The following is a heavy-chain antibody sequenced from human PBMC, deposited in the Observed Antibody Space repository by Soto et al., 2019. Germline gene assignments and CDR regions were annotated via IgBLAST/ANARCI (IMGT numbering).Heavy chain of an antibody. J-gene: IGHJ6*02. CDR3: ARSLSVDYQLPRYGMDV. V-gene: IGHV1-18*04. CDR1: GYTLTNYG. Sequence: GASVNVTWNASGYTLTNYGSIWVRQAPGQGLEWMGWISAYNGNTNYAQKLQGRVTMTTDTSTSTAYMELRSLRSDDTAVYYCARSLSVDYQLPRYGMDVWGQGTTVTVSS. CDR2: ISAYNGNT. D-gene: IGHD2-2*01.